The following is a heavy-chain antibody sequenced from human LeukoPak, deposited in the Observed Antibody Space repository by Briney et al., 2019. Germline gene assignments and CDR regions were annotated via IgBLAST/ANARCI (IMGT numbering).Heavy chain of an antibody. CDR3: ARDPLYPENWFDP. D-gene: IGHD2/OR15-2a*01. CDR2: ISAYNGNT. V-gene: IGHV1-18*01. CDR1: GYTFTSCG. Sequence: GASVKVSCKASGYTFTSCGISWVRQAPGQGLECMGWISAYNGNTNDAQKLQGRVTMTTDTSTSTAYMELRSLRSDDTAVYYCARDPLYPENWFDPWGQGTLVTVSS. J-gene: IGHJ5*02.